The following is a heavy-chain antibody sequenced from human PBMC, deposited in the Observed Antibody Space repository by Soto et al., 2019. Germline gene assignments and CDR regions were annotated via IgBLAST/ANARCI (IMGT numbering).Heavy chain of an antibody. D-gene: IGHD1-7*01. CDR3: AKVGRTEEAADSNSSRSRDS. CDR2: ISGSGGST. CDR1: GFNFSSYA. Sequence: GGSLRLSCAASGFNFSSYAMSWVRQAPGKGLEWVSVISGSGGSTYYADSVKGRFTISRANSKTTLYLPMNSLRAEDTAGDYCAKVGRTEEAADSNSSRSRDSWG. V-gene: IGHV3-23*01. J-gene: IGHJ5*01.